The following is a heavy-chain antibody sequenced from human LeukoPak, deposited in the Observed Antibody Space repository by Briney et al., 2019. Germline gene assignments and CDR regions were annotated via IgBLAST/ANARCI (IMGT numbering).Heavy chain of an antibody. CDR3: AKAQTYYYGSGTYADY. D-gene: IGHD3-10*01. CDR1: GFIFSSYA. Sequence: PGGSLRLSCEASGFIFSSYAMTWVRQAPGKGLGWVSGISDRGGSTYYADSVKGRFTISRDNSKNTLFLQMNSLRAEDTAVYYCAKAQTYYYGSGTYADYWGQGTQVTVSS. CDR2: ISDRGGST. V-gene: IGHV3-23*01. J-gene: IGHJ4*02.